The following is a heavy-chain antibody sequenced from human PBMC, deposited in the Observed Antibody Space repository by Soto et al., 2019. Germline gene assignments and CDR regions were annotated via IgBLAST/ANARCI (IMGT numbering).Heavy chain of an antibody. CDR2: ISGSGDST. Sequence: EVQLLESGGGLVQPGGSLRLSCAASGFTFSSYAMRWVRQAPVKGLEWVSAISGSGDSTYYAASVKGRFTISRGNSKNTLYMQMNSLRAEDTAVYQCASRGSACNYDCWGQGTLVTVSS. CDR1: GFTFSSYA. D-gene: IGHD1-26*01. V-gene: IGHV3-23*01. J-gene: IGHJ4*02. CDR3: ASRGSACNYDC.